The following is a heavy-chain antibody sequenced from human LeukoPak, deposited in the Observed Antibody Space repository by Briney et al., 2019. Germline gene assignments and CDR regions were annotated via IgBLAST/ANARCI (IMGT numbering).Heavy chain of an antibody. J-gene: IGHJ4*02. CDR2: INPHSGGT. Sequence: ASVKVSCKASGYTFTDNYIHWVRQAPGQGLEWMGWINPHSGGTYSAQKFQSRVTMTRDTSISTTYMELSRLRSDDTAVYYCARGYDFWSGQYYFDYWGQGTLVTVSS. CDR1: GYTFTDNY. CDR3: ARGYDFWSGQYYFDY. D-gene: IGHD3-3*01. V-gene: IGHV1-2*02.